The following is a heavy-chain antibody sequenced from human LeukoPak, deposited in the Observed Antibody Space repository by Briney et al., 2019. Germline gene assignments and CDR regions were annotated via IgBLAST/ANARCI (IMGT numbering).Heavy chain of an antibody. V-gene: IGHV1-8*02. CDR1: GYTFTSYY. CDR2: MSPNSGIT. CDR3: VRTPPNWGADY. Sequence: ASVKVSCKASGYTFTSYYMHWVRQATGQGLEWMGWMSPNSGITGYAQKFQGRVTMTRNTAISTAYMEPSSLRSEDTTVYYCVRTPPNWGADYWGQGTLVTVSS. J-gene: IGHJ4*02. D-gene: IGHD7-27*01.